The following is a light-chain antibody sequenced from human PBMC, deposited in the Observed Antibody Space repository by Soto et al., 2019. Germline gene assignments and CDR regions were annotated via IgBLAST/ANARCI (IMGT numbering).Light chain of an antibody. CDR1: QNINEW. CDR2: DAS. Sequence: DIQMTQSPSTLSASVGDRVTITCRASQNINEWLAWYQQKPGKAPKFLIYDASILESGVPSRFRGSGSGTEFTLTISSLQPDDFATYYCQRYNSYSRTFGQGTKVEIK. V-gene: IGKV1-5*01. CDR3: QRYNSYSRT. J-gene: IGKJ1*01.